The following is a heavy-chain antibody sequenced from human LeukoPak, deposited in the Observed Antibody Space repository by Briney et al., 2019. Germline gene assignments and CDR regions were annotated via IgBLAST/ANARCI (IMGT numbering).Heavy chain of an antibody. V-gene: IGHV1-2*02. J-gene: IGHJ3*02. CDR2: INPNSGGT. CDR3: ARLIAAAINTFDI. CDR1: GYTFTGYY. Sequence: ASVKVSCKASGYTFTGYYMHWVRQAPGQGLEWMGWINPNSGGTNYAQKFQGRVTMTRDTSISTAYMELSRLRHDDTAVYFCARLIAAAINTFDIWGQGTMVTVSS. D-gene: IGHD6-13*01.